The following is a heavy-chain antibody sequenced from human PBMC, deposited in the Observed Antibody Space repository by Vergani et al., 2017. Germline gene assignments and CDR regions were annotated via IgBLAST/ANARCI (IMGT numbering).Heavy chain of an antibody. V-gene: IGHV1-69*01. D-gene: IGHD3-3*01. Sequence: QVQLVQSGAEVKKPGSSVKVSCKASGGTFSSYAISWVRQAPGKGLEWMGGIIHIFGTANYAQKFQGGVTITADESTSTAYMELSSLRSEDTAVYYCASRKDFWSGRDYWGQGTLVTVSS. CDR3: ASRKDFWSGRDY. CDR1: GGTFSSYA. J-gene: IGHJ4*02. CDR2: IIHIFGTA.